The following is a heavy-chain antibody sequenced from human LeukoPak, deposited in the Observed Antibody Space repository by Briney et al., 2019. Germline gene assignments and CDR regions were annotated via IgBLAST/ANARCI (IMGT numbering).Heavy chain of an antibody. D-gene: IGHD1-26*01. J-gene: IGHJ4*02. Sequence: GGSLRLSCAASGFTFSSYWMNWVRQAPGKGLEWVANIKKDGSERYYVDSVKGRFTISRDNTKKSLYLQMNTLRAEDTAVYYCAKEAGAFDYWGQGTLVTVSS. CDR1: GFTFSSYW. CDR3: AKEAGAFDY. V-gene: IGHV3-7*01. CDR2: IKKDGSER.